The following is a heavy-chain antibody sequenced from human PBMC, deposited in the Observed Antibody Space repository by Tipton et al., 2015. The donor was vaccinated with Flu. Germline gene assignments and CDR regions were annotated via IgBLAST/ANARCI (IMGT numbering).Heavy chain of an antibody. CDR3: ARHRGTTATTLDWFDP. Sequence: TLSLTCFVSGDSIGSRYYWGWIRQPPGKGLEWIANIHRSGNTYYNPSLKSRVTISVDTPKSQFSLRLNSVTAADTSVYYCARHRGTTATTLDWFDPWGQGTLVNVSS. V-gene: IGHV4-38-2*01. CDR2: IHRSGNT. CDR1: GDSIGSRYY. D-gene: IGHD4-17*01. J-gene: IGHJ5*02.